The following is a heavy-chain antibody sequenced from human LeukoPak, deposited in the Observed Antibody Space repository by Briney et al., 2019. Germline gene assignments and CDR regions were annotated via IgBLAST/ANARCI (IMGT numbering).Heavy chain of an antibody. CDR1: GFSFTSYL. CDR2: INHDGSEK. D-gene: IGHD6-19*01. J-gene: IGHJ4*02. Sequence: GESLRLSCTASGFSFTSYLMSWVRQAPGKGLEWVANINHDGSEKYYVDSLKGQFTISRDTAKNSLYLQWNSLKAEDTAVYYCAKDEGIAVAGKVDYRGQGTLVTVSS. V-gene: IGHV3-7*03. CDR3: AKDEGIAVAGKVDY.